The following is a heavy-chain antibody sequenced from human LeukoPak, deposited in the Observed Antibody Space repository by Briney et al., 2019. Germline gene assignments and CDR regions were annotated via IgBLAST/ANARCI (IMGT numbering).Heavy chain of an antibody. CDR1: GYTFSGYY. CDR2: INPNTGRT. Sequence: ASVKVSCKASGYTFSGYYMHWVRQAPGQGLEWMGWINPNTGRTNYAQNFQGRVTMTSDTSISTAYMELNSLRSDDTAVYYCARGTYYDSSGYSGVRLFDYWGKGTLLTVSS. CDR3: ARGTYYDSSGYSGVRLFDY. D-gene: IGHD3-22*01. J-gene: IGHJ4*02. V-gene: IGHV1-2*02.